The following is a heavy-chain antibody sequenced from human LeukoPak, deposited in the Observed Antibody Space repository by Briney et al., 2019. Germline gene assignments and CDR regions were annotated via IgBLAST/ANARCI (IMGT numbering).Heavy chain of an antibody. Sequence: ASVKVSCKASGYTSTGYYMHWVRQAPGQGLEWMGWINPNSGGTNYAQKFQGRVTMTRDTSISTAYMELSRLRSDDTAVYYCARDIVRGVISHFDPWGQGTLVTVSS. CDR2: INPNSGGT. D-gene: IGHD3-10*01. CDR3: ARDIVRGVISHFDP. V-gene: IGHV1-2*02. CDR1: GYTSTGYY. J-gene: IGHJ5*02.